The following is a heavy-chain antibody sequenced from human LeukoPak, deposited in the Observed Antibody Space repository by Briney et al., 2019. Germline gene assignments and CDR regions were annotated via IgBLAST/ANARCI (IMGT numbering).Heavy chain of an antibody. CDR2: IRTSTGSP. D-gene: IGHD2-15*01. CDR1: GYTFTSYV. CDR3: ARDLDSAAFDI. Sequence: ASVKVSCKASGYTFTSYVVNWVRQAPGQGLEYMGWIRTSTGSPTYAQGFTGRFVFSLDTSVNTAYLQISSLKAEDTAVYYCARDLDSAAFDIWGQGTMVTVSS. V-gene: IGHV7-4-1*02. J-gene: IGHJ3*02.